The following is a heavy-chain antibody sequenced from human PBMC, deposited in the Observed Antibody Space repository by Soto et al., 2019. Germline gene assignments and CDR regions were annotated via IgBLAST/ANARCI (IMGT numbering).Heavy chain of an antibody. V-gene: IGHV4-34*01. CDR1: GGSFSGYY. CDR2: INHSGST. J-gene: IGHJ4*02. CDR3: ARGDSSSSYYFDY. Sequence: QVQLQQWGAGLLKPSETLSLTCAVYGGSFSGYYWSWIRQPPGKGLESIGEINHSGSTNYNPSLKSRVTISVDTSKNQFSLKLSSVTAADTAVYYCARGDSSSSYYFDYWGQGTLVTVSS. D-gene: IGHD6-6*01.